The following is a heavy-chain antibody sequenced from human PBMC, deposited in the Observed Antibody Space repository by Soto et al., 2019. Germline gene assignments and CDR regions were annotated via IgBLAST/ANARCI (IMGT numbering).Heavy chain of an antibody. CDR3: ARGQQLVRFGWFDP. D-gene: IGHD6-13*01. Sequence: QVQLVESGGGVVQPGRSLRLSCAASGFTFSSYGMHWVRQAPGKGLEWVAVIWYDGSNKYYADSVKGRFTISRDNSKNTLYLQMNSLRAEDTAVYYCARGQQLVRFGWFDPWGQGTLVTVSS. J-gene: IGHJ5*02. CDR1: GFTFSSYG. CDR2: IWYDGSNK. V-gene: IGHV3-33*01.